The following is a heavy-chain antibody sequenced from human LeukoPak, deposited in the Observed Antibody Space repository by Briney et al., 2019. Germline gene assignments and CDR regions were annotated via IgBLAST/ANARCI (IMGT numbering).Heavy chain of an antibody. CDR1: GFTFSSYS. J-gene: IGHJ4*02. D-gene: IGHD3-16*01. CDR2: ISSSSSTI. CDR3: ARGDYVWGTGGEFDY. V-gene: IGHV3-48*01. Sequence: GSLRLSCAASGFTFSSYSMNWVRQAPGKGLEWVSYISSSSSTIYYADSVKGRFTISRDNAKNSLYLQMNSLRAEDTAVYYCARGDYVWGTGGEFDYWGQGTLVTVSS.